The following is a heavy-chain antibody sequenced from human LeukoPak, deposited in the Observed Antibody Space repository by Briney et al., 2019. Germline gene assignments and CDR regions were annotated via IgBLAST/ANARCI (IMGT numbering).Heavy chain of an antibody. V-gene: IGHV3-23*01. CDR2: ITGSGGRR. Sequence: GRSLRLSCAASGFTFNNYDMSWVRQAPGKGLEWVSLITGSGGRRKYADSVKGRFTISRDNSRNTFHLQMDSLRAEDTAVYYCARPSLYSSSWYGYWGQGTLVTVSS. D-gene: IGHD6-13*01. CDR1: GFTFNNYD. J-gene: IGHJ4*02. CDR3: ARPSLYSSSWYGY.